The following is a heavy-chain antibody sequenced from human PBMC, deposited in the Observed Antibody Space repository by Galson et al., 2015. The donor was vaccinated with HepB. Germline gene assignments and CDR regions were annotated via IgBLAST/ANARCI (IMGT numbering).Heavy chain of an antibody. J-gene: IGHJ4*02. Sequence: SVKVSCKASGYTFTGYYMHWVRQAPGQGLEWMGWINPNSGGTNYAQKFQGRVTMTRDTSISTAYMELSRLRSDDTAVYYCARQGGYCSSTSCRYFEYWGQGTLVTVSS. CDR2: INPNSGGT. D-gene: IGHD2-2*01. V-gene: IGHV1-2*02. CDR1: GYTFTGYY. CDR3: ARQGGYCSSTSCRYFEY.